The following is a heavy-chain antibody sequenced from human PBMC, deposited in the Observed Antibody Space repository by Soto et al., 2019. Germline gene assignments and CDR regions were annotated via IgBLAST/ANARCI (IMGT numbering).Heavy chain of an antibody. CDR1: GFTFSSYG. D-gene: IGHD6-19*01. V-gene: IGHV3-30*18. Sequence: GGSLRLSCVASGFTFSSYGIHWVRQAPGKGLEWVAVISNDGNNEYYADSVKGRFTISRDNSKNTLYLQMNSLRAEDTAVYYCAKVKDGSGWYYFDYWGQGTLVTVSS. J-gene: IGHJ4*02. CDR3: AKVKDGSGWYYFDY. CDR2: ISNDGNNE.